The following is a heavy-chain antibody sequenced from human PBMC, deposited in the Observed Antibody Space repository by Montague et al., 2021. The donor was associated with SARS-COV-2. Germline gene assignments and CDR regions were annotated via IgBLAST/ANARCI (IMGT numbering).Heavy chain of an antibody. CDR1: GGSISKGSYY. CDR3: ARARGGEGIAVRTFDS. Sequence: TLSLTCTVSGGSISKGSYYWTWIRQPAGAGLEWIGHIYTSGSTKYNPSLKSRVTVSVDTSNNQFSLKLSSVSAADTAVYYCARARGGEGIAVRTFDSWGQGTLVSVSS. D-gene: IGHD6-19*01. V-gene: IGHV4-61*09. J-gene: IGHJ4*02. CDR2: IYTSGST.